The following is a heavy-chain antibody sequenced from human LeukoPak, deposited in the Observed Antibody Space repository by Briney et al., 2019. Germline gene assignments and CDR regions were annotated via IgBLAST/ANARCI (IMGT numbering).Heavy chain of an antibody. D-gene: IGHD6-13*01. CDR1: GYTFTDYY. CDR2: INPSGGST. Sequence: ASVKVSCKASGYTFTDYYMHWVRQAPGQGLEWMGIINPSGGSTSYAQKFQGRVTMTRDTSTSTVYMELSSLRSEDTAVYYCARAPSSIRGIAAAGMVLPYWGQGTLVTVSS. J-gene: IGHJ4*02. CDR3: ARAPSSIRGIAAAGMVLPY. V-gene: IGHV1-46*01.